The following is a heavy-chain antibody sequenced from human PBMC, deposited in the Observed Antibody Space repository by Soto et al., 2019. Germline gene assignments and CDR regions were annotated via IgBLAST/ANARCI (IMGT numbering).Heavy chain of an antibody. Sequence: PVGSLRLSCAASGFTVSSYWMSWVRQAPGKGLEWVANIKQDGSEKYYVDSVKGRFTISRDNAKNSLYLQMNSLRAEDTAVYYCARENGIRSFDYWGQGTLVTVSP. J-gene: IGHJ4*02. CDR2: IKQDGSEK. CDR1: GFTVSSYW. D-gene: IGHD5-18*01. V-gene: IGHV3-7*01. CDR3: ARENGIRSFDY.